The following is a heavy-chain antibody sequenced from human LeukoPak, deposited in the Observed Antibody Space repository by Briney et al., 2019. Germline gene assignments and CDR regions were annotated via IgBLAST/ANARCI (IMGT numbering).Heavy chain of an antibody. CDR1: GFIFSHYG. J-gene: IGHJ4*01. CDR2: IWSDGSNR. D-gene: IGHD4-11*01. V-gene: IGHV3-33*01. CDR3: ARDAQRGFDYSNSLRY. Sequence: GGSLRLPCAASGFIFSHYGMHWVRQAPGKGLEWVAVIWSDGSNRFYAGSVKGRFTISRDNAQNTVFLQMNSLRAEDTAMYYCARDAQRGFDYSNSLRYWGHGTLVTVSS.